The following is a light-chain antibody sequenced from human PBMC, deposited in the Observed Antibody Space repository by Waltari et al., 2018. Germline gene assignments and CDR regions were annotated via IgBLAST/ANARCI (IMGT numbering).Light chain of an antibody. J-gene: IGLJ3*02. V-gene: IGLV4-69*01. CDR2: VNSDGSH. Sequence: LVLTQSPSPSASLGASLKHTSTLTSGHINNVLAWPLQRPEKGPRYLMKVNSDGSHNKGDEIPDRFSGSGSGAERYLSISSLQSEDEADYICQTGGHGTWVFGGGTKLTVL. CDR1: SGHINNV. CDR3: QTGGHGTWV.